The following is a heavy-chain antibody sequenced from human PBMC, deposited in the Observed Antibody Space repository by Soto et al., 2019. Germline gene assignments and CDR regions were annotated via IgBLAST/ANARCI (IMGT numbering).Heavy chain of an antibody. CDR2: ISGSGDAT. Sequence: EVQLLESGGGLVQPGGSLSLFCAASGFTFSSYAMSWVRQAPGKGLEWVSAISGSGDATYYADSVRGRFTISRVNSRNTLYLQMTSLRAEDTAVYYCAKGRRSSGYNIDYWGQGTLVTFSS. D-gene: IGHD6-19*01. CDR1: GFTFSSYA. CDR3: AKGRRSSGYNIDY. V-gene: IGHV3-23*01. J-gene: IGHJ4*02.